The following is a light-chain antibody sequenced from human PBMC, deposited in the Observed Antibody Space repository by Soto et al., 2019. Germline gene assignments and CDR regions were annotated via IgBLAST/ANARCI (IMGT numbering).Light chain of an antibody. V-gene: IGLV2-23*01. J-gene: IGLJ1*01. Sequence: QSVLTQPASVSGSPGQSITISCTGTSSDVGSYNLASWYQQHPGKAPKLMIYEGSKRPSGVSNRFSGSKSGNTASLTISGFQAEDEADYYCCSYAGSSTYVFGTGTKVTVL. CDR1: SSDVGSYNL. CDR2: EGS. CDR3: CSYAGSSTYV.